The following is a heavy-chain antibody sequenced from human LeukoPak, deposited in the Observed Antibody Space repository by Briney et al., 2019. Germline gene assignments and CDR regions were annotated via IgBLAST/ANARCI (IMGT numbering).Heavy chain of an antibody. Sequence: SQTLSLTRTVSGGSISSGGYYWSWIRQHPGKGLEWIGYIYYSGSTYYNPSLKSRVTISVDTSKNQFSLKLSSVTAADTAVYYCARDLDAAAAGWFDPWGQGTLVTVSS. J-gene: IGHJ5*02. CDR2: IYYSGST. D-gene: IGHD6-13*01. CDR3: ARDLDAAAAGWFDP. V-gene: IGHV4-31*03. CDR1: GGSISSGGYY.